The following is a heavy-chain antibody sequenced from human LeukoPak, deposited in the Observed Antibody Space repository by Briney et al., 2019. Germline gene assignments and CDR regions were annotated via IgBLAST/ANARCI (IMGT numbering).Heavy chain of an antibody. CDR3: ARGRSGTTVTTSWDFDL. CDR2: IYHSGST. D-gene: IGHD4-17*01. Sequence: SETLSLTCTVSGGSISSGGCYWSWIRQHPGKGLEWIGYIYHSGSTYYNPSLKSRVTTSVDTSKNQFSLKLSSVTAADTAVYYCARGRSGTTVTTSWDFDLWGRGTLVTVSS. J-gene: IGHJ2*01. V-gene: IGHV4-31*03. CDR1: GGSISSGGCY.